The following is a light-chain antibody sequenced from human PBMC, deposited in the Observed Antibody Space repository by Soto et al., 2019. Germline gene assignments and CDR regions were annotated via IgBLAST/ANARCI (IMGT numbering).Light chain of an antibody. CDR3: QQSYTTASIT. CDR2: AAS. Sequence: DLQMTQSPSSLSASVGDRVTITCRASQSISRNLNWYQHKPGKDPKLLLYAASSLQNGVPSRFSGGGSGTEFTLSISSLQPEDFGTYYCQQSYTTASITFGQGTRLEMK. CDR1: QSISRN. V-gene: IGKV1-39*01. J-gene: IGKJ5*01.